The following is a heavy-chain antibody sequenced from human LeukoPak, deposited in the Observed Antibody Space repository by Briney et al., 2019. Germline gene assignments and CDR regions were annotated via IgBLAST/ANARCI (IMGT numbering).Heavy chain of an antibody. D-gene: IGHD2-2*01. Sequence: GGSLRLSCAASGFTFSSYAMHWVRQAPGKGLEWVAVISYDGSNKYYADSVKGRFTISRDNSKNALYLQMNSLRAEDTAVYYCARYPSPVVVVVPAAPLDYWGQGTLVTVSS. CDR3: ARYPSPVVVVVPAAPLDY. J-gene: IGHJ4*02. V-gene: IGHV3-30-3*01. CDR1: GFTFSSYA. CDR2: ISYDGSNK.